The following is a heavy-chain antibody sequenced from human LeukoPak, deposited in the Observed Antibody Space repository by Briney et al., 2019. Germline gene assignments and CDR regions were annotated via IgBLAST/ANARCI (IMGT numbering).Heavy chain of an antibody. J-gene: IGHJ3*02. Sequence: SETLSLTCTVSGVSIRSYCWSWIRQPPGKGLEWVAYIHYSGITNYNPSLKNRLSISLDTSKNQFSLKLSAVTAADTAINYCANYYASRRPEALVISGAGTMFFVSS. CDR2: IHYSGIT. V-gene: IGHV4-59*01. D-gene: IGHD3-22*01. CDR1: GVSIRSYC. CDR3: ANYYASRRPEALVI.